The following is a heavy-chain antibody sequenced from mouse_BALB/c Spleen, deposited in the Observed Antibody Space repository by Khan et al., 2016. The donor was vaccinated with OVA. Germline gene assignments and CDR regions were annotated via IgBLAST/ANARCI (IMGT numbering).Heavy chain of an antibody. CDR2: IYPGGGFI. J-gene: IGHJ1*01. D-gene: IGHD3-1*01. CDR1: GYTFTNYW. V-gene: IGHV1-63*02. CDR3: SRWATWYFDV. Sequence: VQLQQSGAELVRPGPSVKISCKASGYTFTNYWLGWVKQRPGHGLEWIGDIYPGGGFINYNEKFKGKATLTAGTSSSTAYIQLSSLTSEDSAVYFWSRWATWYFDVWGAGTTVTVSS.